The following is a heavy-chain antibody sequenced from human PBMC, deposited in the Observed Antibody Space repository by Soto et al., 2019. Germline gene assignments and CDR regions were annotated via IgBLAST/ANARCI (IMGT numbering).Heavy chain of an antibody. CDR3: AKAGCTSCFYLDS. CDR1: GFNFNDYA. J-gene: IGHJ4*02. CDR2: VSWNGGPI. V-gene: IGHV3-9*01. D-gene: IGHD2-2*01. Sequence: GGSLRLSCAASGFNFNDYAMHWVRQAPGKGLEWVSGVSWNGGPIGYADSVKGRFTISRDNAKKSLHLQMNNLKHDDTALYYCAKAGCTSCFYLDSWGQGTLVTVSS.